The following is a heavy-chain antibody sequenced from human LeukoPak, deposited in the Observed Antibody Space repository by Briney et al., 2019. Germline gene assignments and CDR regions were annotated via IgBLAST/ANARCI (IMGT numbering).Heavy chain of an antibody. J-gene: IGHJ4*02. Sequence: GRSLRLSCAASGFAFSSYGMHWVRQAPGKGLEWVAVISFDGSNKYYADSVKGRFTISRDNSKNTLYLQMNSLRAEDTAVYYCARSPGYYFDYWGQGTLVTVSS. CDR3: ARSPGYYFDY. V-gene: IGHV3-30*03. D-gene: IGHD3-10*01. CDR1: GFAFSSYG. CDR2: ISFDGSNK.